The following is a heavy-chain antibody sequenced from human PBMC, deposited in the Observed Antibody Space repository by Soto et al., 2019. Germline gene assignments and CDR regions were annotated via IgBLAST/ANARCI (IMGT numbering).Heavy chain of an antibody. J-gene: IGHJ4*02. D-gene: IGHD6-19*01. CDR1: GFTFSSYA. V-gene: IGHV3-30-3*01. CDR2: ISYDGSNK. CDR3: ARDSSQQWLVQGLLDY. Sequence: QVQLVESGGGVVQPGRSLRLSCAASGFTFSSYAMHWVRQAPGKGLEWVAVISYDGSNKYYADSVKGRFTISRDNSKNTLDLQMNSLRAEDTAVYYCARDSSQQWLVQGLLDYWGQGTLVTVSS.